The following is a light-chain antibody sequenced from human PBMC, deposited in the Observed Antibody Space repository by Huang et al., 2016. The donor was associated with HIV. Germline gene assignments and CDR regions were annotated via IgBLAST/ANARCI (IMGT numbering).Light chain of an antibody. J-gene: IGKJ1*01. V-gene: IGKV1-27*01. CDR3: QTYNNAALT. Sequence: DIQMTQSPSSLSASVGDSVTITFRASQGVGNNLAWYQQKPGMVPRLLIYGASTLQSGAPSRFSGTGSRTDFTLTITSLHPEDFATYDCQTYNNAALTFGQGTKVEI. CDR1: QGVGNN. CDR2: GAS.